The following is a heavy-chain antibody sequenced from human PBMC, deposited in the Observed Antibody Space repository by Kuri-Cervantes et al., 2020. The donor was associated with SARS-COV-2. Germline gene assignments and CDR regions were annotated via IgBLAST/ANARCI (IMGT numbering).Heavy chain of an antibody. V-gene: IGHV3-30*02. CDR1: GFTFSNSD. Sequence: GESLKISCAASGFTFSNSDTHWVRQRPGKGLEWVAFIRNDGTARQYVDSVKGRFTISRDNYKSTMHLQVNSLRVEDTAVYYCAKDHGSDWTFPGSWGQGTQVTVSS. CDR3: AKDHGSDWTFPGS. CDR2: IRNDGTAR. J-gene: IGHJ5*02. D-gene: IGHD6-19*01.